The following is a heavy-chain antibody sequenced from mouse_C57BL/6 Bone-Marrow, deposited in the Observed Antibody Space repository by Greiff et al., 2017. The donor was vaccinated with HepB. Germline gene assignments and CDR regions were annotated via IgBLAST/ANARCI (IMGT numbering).Heavy chain of an antibody. Sequence: VQLQQSGAELVRPGASVTLSCKASGYTFTDYEMHWVKQTPVHGLEWIGAIDPETGGTAYNQKFKGKAILTADKSSSTAYMELRSLTSEDSAVYDCTIIYGGYSDYAMDYWGQGTSVTVSS. D-gene: IGHD2-3*01. J-gene: IGHJ4*01. V-gene: IGHV1-15*01. CDR2: IDPETGGT. CDR3: TIIYGGYSDYAMDY. CDR1: GYTFTDYE.